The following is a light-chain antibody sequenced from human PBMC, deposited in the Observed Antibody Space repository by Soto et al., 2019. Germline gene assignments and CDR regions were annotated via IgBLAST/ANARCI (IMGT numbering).Light chain of an antibody. V-gene: IGKV1-17*01. CDR3: RQHSDYPFT. J-gene: IGKJ2*01. CDR2: SAS. CDR1: QGIRDA. Sequence: DIQMTQSPSSLSASVGDRVTITCRASQGIRDALGWYQQKPGKVPKRLIYSASSLQNGVPSRFSGSGSETVFNLTISSLQPEDFATYFSRQHSDYPFTFGQGTRLEI.